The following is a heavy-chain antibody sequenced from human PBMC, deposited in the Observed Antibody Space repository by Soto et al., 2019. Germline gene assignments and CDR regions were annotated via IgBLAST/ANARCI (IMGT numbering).Heavy chain of an antibody. D-gene: IGHD6-19*01. J-gene: IGHJ6*02. V-gene: IGHV1-2*02. CDR3: AIGNSSGWYIFYYYGMDV. CDR1: GYTFTGYY. CDR2: INPNSGGT. Sequence: GASVKVSCKASGYTFTGYYMHWVRQAPGQGLEWMGWINPNSGGTNYAQKFQGRVTMTRDTSISTAYMELSRLRSDDTAVYYCAIGNSSGWYIFYYYGMDVWGQGTTVTVSS.